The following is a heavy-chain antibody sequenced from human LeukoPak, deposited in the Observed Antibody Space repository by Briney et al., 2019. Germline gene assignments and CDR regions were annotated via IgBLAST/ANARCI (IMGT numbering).Heavy chain of an antibody. CDR3: ASGGELLRYFQH. D-gene: IGHD1-26*01. CDR2: IYHSGST. CDR1: GGSISSGDYY. V-gene: IGHV4-30-2*01. J-gene: IGHJ1*01. Sequence: PSQTLSLTCTVSGGSISSGDYYWSWIRQPPGKGLEWIGYIYHSGSTYYNPSLKSRVTISVDRSKNQFSLKLSSVTAADTAVYYCASGGELLRYFQHWGQGTLVTVSS.